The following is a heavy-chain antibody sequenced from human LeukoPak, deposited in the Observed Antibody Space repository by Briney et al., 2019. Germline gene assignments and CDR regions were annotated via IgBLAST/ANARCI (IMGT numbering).Heavy chain of an antibody. CDR2: IIPIFGTA. J-gene: IGHJ4*02. CDR1: GGTFSSYA. Sequence: GASVKVSCKASGGTFSSYAISWVRQAPGQGLEWMGGIIPIFGTANYAQKFQGRVTITADKSTSTAYMELSSLRSEDTAVYYCARNSYDILTGYYLYYFDYWGQGTLVTVSS. D-gene: IGHD3-9*01. V-gene: IGHV1-69*06. CDR3: ARNSYDILTGYYLYYFDY.